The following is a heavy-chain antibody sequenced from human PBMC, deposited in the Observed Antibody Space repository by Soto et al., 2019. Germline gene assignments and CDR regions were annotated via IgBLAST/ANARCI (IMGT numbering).Heavy chain of an antibody. J-gene: IGHJ5*02. Sequence: QLQLQESGSGLVKPSQTLSLTCAVYGGSISRGGYSWSWIRQQPGKGLEWIGYISHSGSTDYNPSLKSRVTISVDRSKNQFSLKLSSVTAADTAVDYCARDGIGSSCGNNWFDPWGQGTLVTVSS. V-gene: IGHV4-30-2*01. CDR1: GGSISRGGYS. CDR3: ARDGIGSSCGNNWFDP. CDR2: ISHSGST. D-gene: IGHD6-13*01.